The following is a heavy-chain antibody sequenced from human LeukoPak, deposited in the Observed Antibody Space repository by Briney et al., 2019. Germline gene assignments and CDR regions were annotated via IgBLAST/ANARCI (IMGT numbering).Heavy chain of an antibody. D-gene: IGHD2-15*01. CDR2: ISGSGGST. CDR1: GFTFSSYA. CDR3: AGAFGEVAAPFDY. J-gene: IGHJ4*02. V-gene: IGHV3-23*01. Sequence: GGSLRPSCAASGFTFSSYAMSWVRQAPGKGLEWVSAISGSGGSTYYADSVKGRFTISRDNSKNTLYLQMNSLRAEDTAVYYCAGAFGEVAAPFDYWGQGTLVTVSS.